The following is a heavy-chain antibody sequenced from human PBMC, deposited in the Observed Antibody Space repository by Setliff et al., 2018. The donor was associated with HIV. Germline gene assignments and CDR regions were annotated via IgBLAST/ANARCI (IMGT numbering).Heavy chain of an antibody. CDR1: GYTFTSYG. J-gene: IGHJ4*02. Sequence: RASVKVSCKASGYTFTSYGISWVRQAPGQGLEWMGWISAYNGNTNYAQKFQGRVTMTTDTSTSTAYMELSSLRSEDTALYYCAGSILTGYYTFGADYWGQGTLVTVSS. D-gene: IGHD3-9*01. V-gene: IGHV1-18*01. CDR2: ISAYNGNT. CDR3: AGSILTGYYTFGADY.